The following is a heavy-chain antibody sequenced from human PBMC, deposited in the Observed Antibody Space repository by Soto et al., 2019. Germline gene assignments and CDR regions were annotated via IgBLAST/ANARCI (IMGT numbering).Heavy chain of an antibody. D-gene: IGHD6-19*01. Sequence: SETLSLTCNMSGDSYSISTYSWSWIRQPPGKALQWIGFIYQSGVTSYNPSLASRVSISLDRSNNQCSLKLKSVTAEDTAVYFCAGMPYTSGLRFDPWGLGTLVTVSS. J-gene: IGHJ5*02. CDR3: AGMPYTSGLRFDP. CDR1: GDSYSISTYS. CDR2: IYQSGVT. V-gene: IGHV4-30-2*01.